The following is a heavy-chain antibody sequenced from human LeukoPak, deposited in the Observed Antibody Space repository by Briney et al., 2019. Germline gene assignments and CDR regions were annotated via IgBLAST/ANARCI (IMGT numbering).Heavy chain of an antibody. V-gene: IGHV4-59*08. D-gene: IGHD6-13*01. CDR1: GASIRGYY. CDR3: TRRAQGRSWYDY. CDR2: INYFATT. Sequence: SETLSLTCTVSGASIRGYYWSWIRQPPGKGLEWIGYINYFATTNYNPSLKSRVTMSVDTSKNQFSLRLSSVAAADTAVYFCTRRAQGRSWYDYWGQGTLVTVSS. J-gene: IGHJ4*02.